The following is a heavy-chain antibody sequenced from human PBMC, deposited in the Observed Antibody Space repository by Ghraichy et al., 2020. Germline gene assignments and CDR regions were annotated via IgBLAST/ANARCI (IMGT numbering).Heavy chain of an antibody. CDR1: GGSFSGYY. V-gene: IGHV4-34*01. Sequence: SETLSLTCAVYGGSFSGYYWSWIRQPPGKGLEWIGEINHSGSTNYNPSLKSRVTISVDTSKNQFSLKLSSVTAADTAVYYCARDNYYDSSGYYPWGQGTLVTVSS. CDR2: INHSGST. CDR3: ARDNYYDSSGYYP. D-gene: IGHD3-22*01. J-gene: IGHJ5*02.